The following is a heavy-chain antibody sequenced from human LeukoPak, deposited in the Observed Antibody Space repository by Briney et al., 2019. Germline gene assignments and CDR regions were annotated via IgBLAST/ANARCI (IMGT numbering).Heavy chain of an antibody. V-gene: IGHV5-51*01. CDR2: IYPGDSDT. J-gene: IGHJ6*02. Sequence: GESLKISFKGSGYSFTSYWIGWVRQMPGKGLGWMGIIYPGDSDTRYSPSFQGQVTISADKSISTAYLQWSSLKASDTAMYYCARYGSGSGYYYYGMDVWGQGTTVTVSS. D-gene: IGHD3-10*01. CDR3: ARYGSGSGYYYYGMDV. CDR1: GYSFTSYW.